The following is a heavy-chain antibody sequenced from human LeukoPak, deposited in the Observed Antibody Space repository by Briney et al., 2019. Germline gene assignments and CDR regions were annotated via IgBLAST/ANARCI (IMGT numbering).Heavy chain of an antibody. Sequence: SETLSLTCTVSGGSISSSSYYWGWIRQPPGKGLEWIGSIYYSGSTYNPSLKSRVTISVDTSKNQFSLKLCSVTAADTAVYYCARALGYCSGGSCTRGYNWFDPWGQGTLVTVPS. CDR2: IYYSGST. J-gene: IGHJ5*02. CDR3: ARALGYCSGGSCTRGYNWFDP. V-gene: IGHV4-39*01. D-gene: IGHD2-15*01. CDR1: GGSISSSSYY.